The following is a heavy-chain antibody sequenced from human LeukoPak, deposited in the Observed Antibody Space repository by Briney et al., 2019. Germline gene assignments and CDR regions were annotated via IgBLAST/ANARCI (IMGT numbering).Heavy chain of an antibody. CDR3: ASHDYYYGSGSSSPFDS. CDR1: GGSISSSSYY. CDR2: IYYSGST. D-gene: IGHD3-10*01. V-gene: IGHV4-39*01. Sequence: PSETLSLTCTVSGGSISSSSYYWAWIRQPPGKGLEWIGSIYYSGSTCYNPSLKSRVTISVDTSKNQFSLKLSSVTAADTAVYYCASHDYYYGSGSSSPFDSWGQGTLVTVSS. J-gene: IGHJ4*02.